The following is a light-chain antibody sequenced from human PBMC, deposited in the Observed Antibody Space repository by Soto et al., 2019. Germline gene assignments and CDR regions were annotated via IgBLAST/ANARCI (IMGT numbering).Light chain of an antibody. CDR2: LAT. CDR3: MQAKQTPFT. CDR1: QSLLQTNGNTY. V-gene: IGKV2-28*01. Sequence: DIVMTQKHLSLPVTPGEPASISCRSSQSLLQTNGNTYLDWYLQKPGQSPERLISLATNRASGVPDRFSGSGSGTDFTLKISRVEAEDVVVYYCMQAKQTPFTFGGGTK. J-gene: IGKJ4*01.